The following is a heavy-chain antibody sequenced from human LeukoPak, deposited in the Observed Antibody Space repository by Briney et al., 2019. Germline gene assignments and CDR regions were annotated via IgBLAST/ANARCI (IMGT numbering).Heavy chain of an antibody. CDR3: ARGPLSGGAIQFDY. CDR1: GFTFSSYW. D-gene: IGHD2-21*01. Sequence: GGSLRLSCAASGFTFSSYWMHWVRQAPGKGLVWVSRITPDGRRTSHADSVKGRFAISRDNARNTLYLQMNSLRAEDTAVYYCARGPLSGGAIQFDYWGQGTLVTVSS. J-gene: IGHJ4*02. V-gene: IGHV3-74*01. CDR2: ITPDGRRT.